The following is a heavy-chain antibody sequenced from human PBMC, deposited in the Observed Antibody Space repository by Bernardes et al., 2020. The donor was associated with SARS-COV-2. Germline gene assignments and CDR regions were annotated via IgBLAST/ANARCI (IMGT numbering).Heavy chain of an antibody. V-gene: IGHV5-51*01. Sequence: GGCLKISCNGSDYPFTHCWSGWVRPIPGKGLEWMGIIYPGDSDTKYSPSFQGRVTISADKSVNTAYLQWSSLKASDTAIYSCARRRYGDFGVDVWGQGTTVTVSS. D-gene: IGHD4-17*01. CDR1: DYPFTHCW. CDR2: IYPGDSDT. J-gene: IGHJ6*02. CDR3: ARRRYGDFGVDV.